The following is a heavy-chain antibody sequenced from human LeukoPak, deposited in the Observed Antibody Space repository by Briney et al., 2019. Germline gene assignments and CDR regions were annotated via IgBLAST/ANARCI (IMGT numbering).Heavy chain of an antibody. D-gene: IGHD6-13*01. Sequence: PGGSLRLSCAASGLTFSSYGMHWVRQAPGKGLEWVAFIRYDGSNKYYADSVKGRFTISRDNSKNTLYLQMNSLRAEDTAVYYCAKVSDDGYSSSWYPSNFDYWGQGTLVTVSS. CDR1: GLTFSSYG. J-gene: IGHJ4*02. V-gene: IGHV3-30*02. CDR2: IRYDGSNK. CDR3: AKVSDDGYSSSWYPSNFDY.